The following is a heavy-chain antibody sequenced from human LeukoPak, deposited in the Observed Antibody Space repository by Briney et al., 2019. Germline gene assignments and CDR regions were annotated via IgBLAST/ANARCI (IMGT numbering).Heavy chain of an antibody. D-gene: IGHD2-21*02. CDR3: ARLVAVTGTVDYFDP. CDR2: IYYKGIT. J-gene: IGHJ5*02. Sequence: SETLSLTCVVSGGSISGYHWTWIRQPPGKGLEWIGYIYYKGITNYNPSLKSRVTISLDTSKSQFPLNLRSVTAADTAVYYCARLVAVTGTVDYFDPWGQGAVVTVSS. CDR1: GGSISGYH. V-gene: IGHV4-59*08.